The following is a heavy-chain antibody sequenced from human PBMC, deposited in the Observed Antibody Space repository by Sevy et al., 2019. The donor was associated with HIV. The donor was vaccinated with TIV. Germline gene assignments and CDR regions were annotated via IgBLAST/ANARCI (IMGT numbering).Heavy chain of an antibody. J-gene: IGHJ5*02. D-gene: IGHD2-15*01. CDR3: AAVGLRYCSGSGCYQGDWFDP. CDR2: FDVQDGET. V-gene: IGHV1-24*01. Sequence: ASVKVSCKVSGYSLTKLSIHWVRQGPGKGLEWMGDFDVQDGETIYAKKFQGRLKMTVDQNTDTAYIELGRLTSEDTAVYYCAAVGLRYCSGSGCYQGDWFDPWGQGSLVTVSS. CDR1: GYSLTKLS.